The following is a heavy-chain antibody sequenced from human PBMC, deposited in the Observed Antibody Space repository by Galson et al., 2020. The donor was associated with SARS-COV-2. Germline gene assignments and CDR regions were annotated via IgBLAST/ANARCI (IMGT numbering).Heavy chain of an antibody. CDR3: ARDPEWTSSVV. CDR2: ISSISNTL. Sequence: GRSLRLSCAAPGFAFSSADMNCLRQVPGKGPPCLAYISSISNTLYYADPVKGRFTISRDNAKNSLYLQMGSLRGEDTALYYCARDPEWTSSVVWGRGTLVTVSS. D-gene: IGHD3-3*01. CDR1: GFAFSSAD. V-gene: IGHV3-48*03. J-gene: IGHJ4*02.